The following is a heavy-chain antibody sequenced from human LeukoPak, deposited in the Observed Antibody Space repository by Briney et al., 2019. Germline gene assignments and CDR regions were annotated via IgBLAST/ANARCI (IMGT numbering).Heavy chain of an antibody. Sequence: PGGSLRLSCAASGFTFTNFAMSWVRQAPGKGLEWVSAINAGADSTHYADSVQGRFTISRDNSRNTLYLQMNSLTAEDTAVYYCAKLKGSGTWNNFFHYWGQGTLVTVSP. CDR3: AKLKGSGTWNNFFHY. V-gene: IGHV3-23*01. CDR1: GFTFTNFA. CDR2: INAGADST. D-gene: IGHD3-10*01. J-gene: IGHJ4*02.